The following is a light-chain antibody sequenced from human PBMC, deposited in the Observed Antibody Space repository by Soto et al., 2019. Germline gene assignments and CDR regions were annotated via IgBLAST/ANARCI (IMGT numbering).Light chain of an antibody. V-gene: IGLV2-8*01. J-gene: IGLJ1*01. CDR1: SSDVGAHNY. Sequence: QSALTQPPSASGSPGQSVTISCTGTSSDVGAHNYVSWYQHHPGKAPKLVIYDVSKRPSGVPDRFSGSKSGNTASLTVSGLQAEDEADYFCLSYTRSTIYVLGTGTKLTVL. CDR2: DVS. CDR3: LSYTRSTIYV.